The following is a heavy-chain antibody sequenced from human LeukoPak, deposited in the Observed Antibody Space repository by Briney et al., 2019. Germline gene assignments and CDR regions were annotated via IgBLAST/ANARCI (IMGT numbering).Heavy chain of an antibody. J-gene: IGHJ5*02. V-gene: IGHV5-10-1*01. CDR2: IDPSDSYT. CDR1: GYSFTSYW. CDR3: ARRVNTMVRGVIFNWFDP. D-gene: IGHD3-10*01. Sequence: GESLKISCKGSGYSFTSYWISWVRQMPGKGLVWMGRIDPSDSYTNYSPSFQGHVTISADKSISTAYLQWSSLKASDTAMYYCARRVNTMVRGVIFNWFDPWGQGTLVTVSS.